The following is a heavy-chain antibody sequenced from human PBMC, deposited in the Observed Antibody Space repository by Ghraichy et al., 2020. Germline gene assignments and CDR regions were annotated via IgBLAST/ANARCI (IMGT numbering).Heavy chain of an antibody. CDR1: GFTVSSNY. CDR3: ARDSGSSSWHDYGMDV. J-gene: IGHJ6*02. D-gene: IGHD6-13*01. CDR2: IYSGGST. V-gene: IGHV3-53*01. Sequence: GESLNISCAASGFTVSSNYMSWVRQAPGKGLEWVSVIYSGGSTYYADSVKGRFTISRDNSKNTLYLQMNSLRAEDTAVYYCARDSGSSSWHDYGMDVWGQGTTVTVSS.